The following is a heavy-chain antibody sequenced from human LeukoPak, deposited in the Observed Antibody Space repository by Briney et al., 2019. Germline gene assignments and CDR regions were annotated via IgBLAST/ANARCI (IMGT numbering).Heavy chain of an antibody. Sequence: GGSLTLSCAASGLPFSTYAMRWVRQAPGKGLEWVSGIRSSGGSTYYSDSVKGRFTISRDNSKNTLYLQMNSLRAEDTAVYYCAKEVRESAWYYFDYWGQGTLVTVSS. CDR2: IRSSGGST. J-gene: IGHJ4*02. D-gene: IGHD6-19*01. CDR3: AKEVRESAWYYFDY. CDR1: GLPFSTYA. V-gene: IGHV3-23*01.